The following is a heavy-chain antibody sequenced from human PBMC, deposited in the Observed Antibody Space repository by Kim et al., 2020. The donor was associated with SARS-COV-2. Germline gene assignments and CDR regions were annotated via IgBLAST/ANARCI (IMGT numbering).Heavy chain of an antibody. CDR2: INHSGST. J-gene: IGHJ5*02. CDR1: GGSFSGYY. Sequence: SETLSLTCAVYGGSFSGYYWSWIRQPPGKGLEWIGEINHSGSTNYNPSLKSRVTISVDTSKNQFSLKLSSVTAADTAVYYCARGQPHVVVAAQKLYRFDPWGQGTLVTVSS. D-gene: IGHD2-15*01. V-gene: IGHV4-34*01. CDR3: ARGQPHVVVAAQKLYRFDP.